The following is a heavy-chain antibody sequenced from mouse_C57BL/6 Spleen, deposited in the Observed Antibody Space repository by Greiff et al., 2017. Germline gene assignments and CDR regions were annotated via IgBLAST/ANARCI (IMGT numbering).Heavy chain of an antibody. J-gene: IGHJ3*01. CDR1: GYAFSSSW. V-gene: IGHV1-82*01. CDR2: IYPGDGDT. D-gene: IGHD2-4*01. Sequence: QVQLKESGPELVKPGASVKISCKASGYAFSSSWMNWVKQRPGKGLEWIGRIYPGDGDTNYNGKFKGKATLTADKSSSTAYMQLSSLTSEDSAVYFCAREGLRLWFAYWGQGTLVTVSA. CDR3: AREGLRLWFAY.